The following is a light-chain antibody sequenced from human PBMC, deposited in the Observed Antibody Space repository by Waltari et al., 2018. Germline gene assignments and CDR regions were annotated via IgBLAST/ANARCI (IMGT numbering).Light chain of an antibody. J-gene: IGKJ1*01. CDR2: DAS. Sequence: EIVMTQSPATLSVSPGERATLSCRASQSISIYLAWYQHKPAQAPRLLIFDASNRATGIPARFSGSGSGTDFTLTISNLEPEDSAVYYCQQRSDWPPTWTFGQGTKVEMK. CDR1: QSISIY. V-gene: IGKV3-11*01. CDR3: QQRSDWPPTWT.